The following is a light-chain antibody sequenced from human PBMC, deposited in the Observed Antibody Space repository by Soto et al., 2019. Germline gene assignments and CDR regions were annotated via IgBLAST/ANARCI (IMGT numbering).Light chain of an antibody. CDR1: QSVTTQ. CDR2: GAS. CDR3: QQRSNWPRT. J-gene: IGKJ1*01. V-gene: IGKV3-11*01. Sequence: MVLTQSAGTLSFSPGERATLSCRASQSVTTQLAWYQQKPGQAPRLIIHGASSRATGVPDRITGSGSGTDFTLTISSLEPEDFAVYYCQQRSNWPRTFGQGTKVDVK.